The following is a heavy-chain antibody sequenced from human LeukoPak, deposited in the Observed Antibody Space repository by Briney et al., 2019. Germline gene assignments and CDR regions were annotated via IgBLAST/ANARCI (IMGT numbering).Heavy chain of an antibody. CDR1: GFTVSSNY. J-gene: IGHJ4*02. V-gene: IGHV3-66*01. CDR2: IYSGGST. CDR3: ARRLLTGYYEF. D-gene: IGHD3-9*01. Sequence: TGGSLRLSCAASGFTVSSNYMSWVRQAPGKGLEWVSVIYSGGSTYYADSVKGRFTISRNNSKNTLYLQMNSLRAEDTAVYYCARRLLTGYYEFWGQGTLVTVSS.